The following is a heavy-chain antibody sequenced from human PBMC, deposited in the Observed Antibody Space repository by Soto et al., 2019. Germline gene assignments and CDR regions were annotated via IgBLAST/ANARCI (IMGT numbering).Heavy chain of an antibody. J-gene: IGHJ6*02. Sequence: QVQLVQSGAVVKKPGSSVKVSYKASGGSFSSYAISWVRQAPGQGLEWMGGIIPIFGTANYAQKFQGRVTITADESTRTAYMELSSLRSEDTAVYYCASLAAPSYNYYYGMDFWGQGTTVTVSS. CDR1: GGSFSSYA. D-gene: IGHD6-13*01. CDR3: ASLAAPSYNYYYGMDF. CDR2: IIPIFGTA. V-gene: IGHV1-69*01.